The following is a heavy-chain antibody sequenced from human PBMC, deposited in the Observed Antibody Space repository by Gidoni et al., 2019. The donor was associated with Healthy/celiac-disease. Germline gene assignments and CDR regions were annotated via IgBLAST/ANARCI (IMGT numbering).Heavy chain of an antibody. Sequence: EVQLVESGGGLVQPGGSLKLSCAASGFTFSGSAMHWVRQASGKGVEWFGRSRSKANSYATAYAASVKGRFTISRDDSKNTAYLQMNSLKTEDTAVYYCTRQAAMEVYWGQGTLVTVSS. CDR2: SRSKANSYAT. J-gene: IGHJ4*02. V-gene: IGHV3-73*02. CDR3: TRQAAMEVY. D-gene: IGHD5-18*01. CDR1: GFTFSGSA.